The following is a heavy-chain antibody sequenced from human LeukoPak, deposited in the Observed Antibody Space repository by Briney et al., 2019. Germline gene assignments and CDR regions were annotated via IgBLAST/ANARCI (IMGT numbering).Heavy chain of an antibody. CDR3: ASSRGGPFDY. V-gene: IGHV3-53*01. Sequence: GGSLRLSCAASGFTVSSNYMSWVRRAPGKGLEWVSVIYSGGSTYYPDSVKGRFTISRDNSKNTLYLQMNSLRAEDTAVYYCASSRGGPFDYWGQGTLVTVSS. J-gene: IGHJ4*02. CDR1: GFTVSSNY. CDR2: IYSGGST. D-gene: IGHD3-10*01.